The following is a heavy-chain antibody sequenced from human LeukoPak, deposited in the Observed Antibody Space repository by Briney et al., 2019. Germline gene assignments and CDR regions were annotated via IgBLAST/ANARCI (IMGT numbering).Heavy chain of an antibody. CDR3: VRLRRNSDRSGFFYYYDY. Sequence: GGSLRLSCAASGFTFSSYAMSWVRQAPGKGLEWVSAISGSGGSTYYADSVKGRFTISRDNAKNSLSLQMDSLRAEDTAVYYCVRLRRNSDRSGFFYYYDYWGQGTLVTVSS. CDR2: ISGSGGST. CDR1: GFTFSSYA. D-gene: IGHD3-22*01. J-gene: IGHJ4*02. V-gene: IGHV3-23*01.